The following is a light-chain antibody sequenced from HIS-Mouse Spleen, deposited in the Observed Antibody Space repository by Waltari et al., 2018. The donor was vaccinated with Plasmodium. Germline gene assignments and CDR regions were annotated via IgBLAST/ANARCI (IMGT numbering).Light chain of an antibody. J-gene: IGLJ2*01. V-gene: IGLV1-44*01. CDR1: ISRIGRTT. Sequence: QSVLTQPPSASGTPGQRVTISCSGSISRIGRTTATWYQQLPGTAPKPLIYSNNQRPSGVPDRFSGSKSGTSASLAISGLQSEDEADYYCAAWDDSLNGVVFAGGTKLTVL. CDR2: SNN. CDR3: AAWDDSLNGVV.